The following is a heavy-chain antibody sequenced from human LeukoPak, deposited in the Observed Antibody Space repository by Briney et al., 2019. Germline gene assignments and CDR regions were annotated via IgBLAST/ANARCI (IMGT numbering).Heavy chain of an antibody. CDR3: AKSNSATIDGWYFDL. CDR2: ITTYNGDT. CDR1: GYTFTTYG. J-gene: IGHJ2*01. D-gene: IGHD5-24*01. Sequence: ASVKVSCKASGYTFTTYGLSWVRQAPGQGLEWMGWITTYNGDTDYAQKLQGRVTMTADTSTSTAYMELRSLRSDDTAVYYCAKSNSATIDGWYFDLWGRGTLVTVSS. V-gene: IGHV1-18*01.